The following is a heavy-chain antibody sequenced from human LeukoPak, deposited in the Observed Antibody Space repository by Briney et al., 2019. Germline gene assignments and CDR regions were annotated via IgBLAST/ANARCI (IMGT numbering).Heavy chain of an antibody. CDR2: IYYSGST. Sequence: NPSETLSLTCTVSGGSISSISYYWGWIRQPPGKGLEWIGHIYYSGSTYYNPSLKSRVTILVDTSKSQFSLKLSSVTAADTAVYYCARDDFWSGYPSPSYYMDVWGKGTTVTVSS. V-gene: IGHV4-39*07. D-gene: IGHD3-3*01. J-gene: IGHJ6*03. CDR1: GGSISSISYY. CDR3: ARDDFWSGYPSPSYYMDV.